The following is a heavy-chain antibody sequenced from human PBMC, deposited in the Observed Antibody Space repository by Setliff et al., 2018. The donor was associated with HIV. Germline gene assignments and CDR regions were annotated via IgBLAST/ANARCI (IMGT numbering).Heavy chain of an antibody. Sequence: ASVKVSCKASGYIFLGYDISWVRQAPGQGLEWMGWIDVNKGNTNYAEKFQGRVTLTTDTATNTAYMEVRSLTSDDTAVYYCVRDGIIRTTRVFDYWGQGTLFTVSS. CDR3: VRDGIIRTTRVFDY. D-gene: IGHD3-16*02. CDR1: GYIFLGYD. J-gene: IGHJ4*02. V-gene: IGHV1-18*04. CDR2: IDVNKGNT.